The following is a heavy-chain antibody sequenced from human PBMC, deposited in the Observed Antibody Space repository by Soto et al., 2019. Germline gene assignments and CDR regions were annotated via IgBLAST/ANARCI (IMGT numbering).Heavy chain of an antibody. V-gene: IGHV4-59*01. CDR3: ARGGPYSSSTYYFDY. J-gene: IGHJ4*02. D-gene: IGHD6-13*01. Sequence: SETLSLTCTFSVGSISIYYWSWIRQPPGKGLEWIGYIYYSGSTNYNPSLKSRVTISVDTSKNQFSLKLSSVTAADTAVYYCARGGPYSSSTYYFDYWGQGTLVTV. CDR2: IYYSGST. CDR1: VGSISIYY.